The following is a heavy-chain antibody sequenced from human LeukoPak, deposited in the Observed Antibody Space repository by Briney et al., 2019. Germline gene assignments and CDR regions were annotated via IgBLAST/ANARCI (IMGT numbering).Heavy chain of an antibody. CDR1: GGSISRSNW. CDR2: IYHSGST. V-gene: IGHV4-4*02. D-gene: IGHD3-3*01. CDR3: AREDYDDSGAWYFDL. Sequence: SGTLSLTCAVSGGSISRSNWWSWVRQPPGKGLEWIGEIYHSGSTNYNPSLKSRVTISVDKSKNQFSLKLSSVTAADTAVYYCAREDYDDSGAWYFDLWGRGTLVTVSS. J-gene: IGHJ2*01.